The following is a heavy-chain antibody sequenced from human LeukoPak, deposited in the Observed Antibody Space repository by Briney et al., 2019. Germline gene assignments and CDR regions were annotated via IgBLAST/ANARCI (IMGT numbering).Heavy chain of an antibody. CDR3: ARLGNGRWLQFRSWFDP. V-gene: IGHV4-34*01. CDR1: GGSFSGYH. CDR2: INHSGST. Sequence: SETLSLTCAVYGGSFSGYHWSWIRQPPGKGLEWIGEINHSGSTNYNPSLKSRVTISVDTSKNQFSLKLSSVTAADTAVYYCARLGNGRWLQFRSWFDPWGQGTLVTVSS. D-gene: IGHD5-24*01. J-gene: IGHJ5*02.